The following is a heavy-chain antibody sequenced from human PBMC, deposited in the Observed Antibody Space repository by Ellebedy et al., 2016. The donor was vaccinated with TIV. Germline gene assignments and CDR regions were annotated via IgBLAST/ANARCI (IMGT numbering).Heavy chain of an antibody. J-gene: IGHJ4*02. CDR3: ARWSGWELKFDY. CDR2: INHSGST. Sequence: MPGGSLRLSCAVYGGSFSGYYWSWIRQPPGKGREWIGEINHSGSTNYNPSLKSRVTISVDTSKNQFSLKLSSVTAADTAVYYCARWSGWELKFDYWGQGTLVTVSS. D-gene: IGHD1-26*01. CDR1: GGSFSGYY. V-gene: IGHV4-34*01.